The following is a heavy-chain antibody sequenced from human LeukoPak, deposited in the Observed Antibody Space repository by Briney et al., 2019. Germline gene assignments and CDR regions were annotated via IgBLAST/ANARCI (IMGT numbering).Heavy chain of an antibody. CDR3: ARVAAKTVDY. Sequence: SETLSLTCTVSGGSISSYYWSWIRQPPGKGLEWIGFFSYSGSTYYNPSLKSRVTISVYTSKNQFSLKLSSVTAADTAVYYCARVAAKTVDYWGQGTLVTVSS. CDR1: GGSISSYY. D-gene: IGHD2-15*01. V-gene: IGHV4-59*12. J-gene: IGHJ4*02. CDR2: FSYSGST.